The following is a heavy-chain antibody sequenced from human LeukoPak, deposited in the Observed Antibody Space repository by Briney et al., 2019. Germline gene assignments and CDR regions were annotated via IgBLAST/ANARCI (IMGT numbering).Heavy chain of an antibody. V-gene: IGHV4-34*01. CDR2: INHSGST. Sequence: SETLSLTCAVYGGSFSGYYWSWIGQPPGKGLEWIGEINHSGSTNYNPSLKSRVTISVDTSKNQFSLKLSSVTAADTAVYYCARGRLATWYSSSSFCFDYWGQGTLVTVSS. CDR1: GGSFSGYY. J-gene: IGHJ4*02. D-gene: IGHD6-6*01. CDR3: ARGRLATWYSSSSFCFDY.